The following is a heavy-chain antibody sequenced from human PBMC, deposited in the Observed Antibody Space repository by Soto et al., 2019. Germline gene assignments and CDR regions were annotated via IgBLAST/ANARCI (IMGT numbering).Heavy chain of an antibody. Sequence: SETLSLTCTVSGGSVNSYYWSWIRQPPGKGLEWIGYVYYSGSTNYNPSLKSRVTISVDRSKNQFSLKVKSVTAADTAMYYCARAYSSDAFDIWGQGTMVTVSS. J-gene: IGHJ3*02. D-gene: IGHD5-18*01. V-gene: IGHV4-59*02. CDR1: GGSVNSYY. CDR2: VYYSGST. CDR3: ARAYSSDAFDI.